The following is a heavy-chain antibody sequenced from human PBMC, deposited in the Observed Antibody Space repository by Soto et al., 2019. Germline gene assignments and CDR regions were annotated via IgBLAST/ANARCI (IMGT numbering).Heavy chain of an antibody. CDR2: ISGSGGST. CDR1: GFTFSSYA. J-gene: IGHJ6*03. V-gene: IGHV3-23*01. CDR3: AKGVRGITMVRGVISGSYYYYYMDV. Sequence: GGSLRLSCAASGFTFSSYAMSWVRQAPGKGLEWVSAISGSGGSTYYADSVKGRFTISRDNSKNTLYLQMNSLRAEDTAVYYCAKGVRGITMVRGVISGSYYYYYMDVWGKGTTVTVSS. D-gene: IGHD3-10*01.